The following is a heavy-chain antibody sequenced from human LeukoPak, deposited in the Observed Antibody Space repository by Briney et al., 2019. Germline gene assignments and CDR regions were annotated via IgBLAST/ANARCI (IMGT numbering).Heavy chain of an antibody. CDR2: IYHSGST. D-gene: IGHD2-2*01. J-gene: IGHJ4*02. V-gene: IGHV4-39*07. CDR1: GGSISSSRYY. CDR3: ARTSSSSRGYFDY. Sequence: SETLSLTCTVSGGSISSSRYYWGWIRQPPGKGLEWIGYIYHSGSTYYNPSLKSRVTISVDRSKNQFSLKLGSVTAADTAVYYCARTSSSSRGYFDYWGQGTLVTVSS.